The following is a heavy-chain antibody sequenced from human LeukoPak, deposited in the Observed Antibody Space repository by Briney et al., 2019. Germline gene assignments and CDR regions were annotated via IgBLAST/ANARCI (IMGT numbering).Heavy chain of an antibody. V-gene: IGHV3-15*01. J-gene: IGHJ4*02. D-gene: IGHD4-23*01. CDR3: TARDVFDYDLNSLLDY. CDR1: GFTFPNAW. Sequence: GGSLGLSCVASGFTFPNAWMSWVRQVPGKGLEWVGRIKSKADGGTTDYAAPVKGRFTISRDDSEDTLYLQMHSLKTEDTGVYFCTARDVFDYDLNSLLDYWGQGALVTVSS. CDR2: IKSKADGGTT.